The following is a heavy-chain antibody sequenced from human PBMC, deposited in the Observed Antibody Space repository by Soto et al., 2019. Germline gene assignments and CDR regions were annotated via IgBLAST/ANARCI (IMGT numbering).Heavy chain of an antibody. D-gene: IGHD3-9*01. CDR2: FGSSAGSP. V-gene: IGHV3-23*01. CDR1: GFTFSHYA. CDR3: AKGGEASDIDAFDA. J-gene: IGHJ3*01. Sequence: EVQLLESGGDLVQPGGSLRLSCVASGFTFSHYALSWVRQAPGKGLEWVSGFGSSAGSPVYADSVKGRFNISRDNSKNSLYVQMDSLRAEDTDNYYCAKGGEASDIDAFDAWGQGTLVTVSS.